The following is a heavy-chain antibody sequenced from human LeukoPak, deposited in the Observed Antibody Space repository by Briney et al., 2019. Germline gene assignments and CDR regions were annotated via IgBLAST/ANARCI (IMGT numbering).Heavy chain of an antibody. CDR1: GFTVSTNY. J-gene: IGHJ4*02. CDR2: IYSCDTT. D-gene: IGHD3-10*01. CDR3: ASILRSSSGYYFDY. Sequence: GGSLRLSCAASGFTVSTNYMSWVRQAPGKGLEWVSVIYSCDTTFYAHSVRRKLTFSRDNSKNTLYLQMHRLRAEDTAVYYCASILRSSSGYYFDYWGQGTLVTVSS. V-gene: IGHV3-66*01.